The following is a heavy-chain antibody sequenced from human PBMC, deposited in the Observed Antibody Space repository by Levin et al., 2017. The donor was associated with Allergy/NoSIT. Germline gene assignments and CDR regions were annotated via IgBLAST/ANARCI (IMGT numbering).Heavy chain of an antibody. CDR1: GASISSFY. J-gene: IGHJ4*02. CDR3: ATAVAATATDFEY. CDR2: ISDSGST. Sequence: SETLSLTCTVSGASISSFYWNWIRQSPGKGLEWIGYISDSGSTKYNPSLKSRVTISPDTPKNQFSLKLTSVTAADTAVDCCATAVAATATDFEYWGQGTLVTVSS. V-gene: IGHV4-59*01. D-gene: IGHD6-19*01.